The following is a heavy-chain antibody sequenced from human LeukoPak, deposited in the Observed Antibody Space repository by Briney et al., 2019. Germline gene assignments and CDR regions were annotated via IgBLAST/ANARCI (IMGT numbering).Heavy chain of an antibody. D-gene: IGHD5-18*01. J-gene: IGHJ4*02. V-gene: IGHV3-23*01. CDR3: ARHDSFIPY. Sequence: GASLRLSCAASGFNFNYYAMSWGRQAPGEGLEWVSGISDNEGRTYYTDSVKGRFTISRDRTKNTVYLQMHNLRADDTAVYFCARHDSFIPYWGQGTLVTVSS. CDR1: GFNFNYYA. CDR2: ISDNEGRT.